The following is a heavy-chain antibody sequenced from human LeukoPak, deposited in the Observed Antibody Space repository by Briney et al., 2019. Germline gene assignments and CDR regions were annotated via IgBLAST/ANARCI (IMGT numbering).Heavy chain of an antibody. V-gene: IGHV7-4-1*02. CDR3: ARDFKVMYYYDSSGYYSLFDY. J-gene: IGHJ4*02. CDR2: INTNTGNP. D-gene: IGHD3-22*01. CDR1: GYTLTELS. Sequence: ASVKVSCKVSGYTLTELSMHWVRQAPGQGLEWMGWINTNTGNPTYAQGFTGRFVFSLDTSVSTAYLQISSLKAEDTAVYYCARDFKVMYYYDSSGYYSLFDYWGQGTLVTVSS.